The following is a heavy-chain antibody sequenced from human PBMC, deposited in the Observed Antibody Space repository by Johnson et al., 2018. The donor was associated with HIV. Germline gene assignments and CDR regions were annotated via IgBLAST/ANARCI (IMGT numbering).Heavy chain of an antibody. Sequence: QVQLVESGGGLVKPGGSLRLSCAASGFTFSDYGMHWVRQAPGKGLEWVAVISYDGRYKYYADSVKGRFTISRDNSKNPLYLQMNSLRAEDTAVYYCARDTVTGSPAFDIWGQGTMVTVSS. D-gene: IGHD1-20*01. CDR1: GFTFSDYG. V-gene: IGHV3-30*03. CDR3: ARDTVTGSPAFDI. J-gene: IGHJ3*02. CDR2: ISYDGRYK.